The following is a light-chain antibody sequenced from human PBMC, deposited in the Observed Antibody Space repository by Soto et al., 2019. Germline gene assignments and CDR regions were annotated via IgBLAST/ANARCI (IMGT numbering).Light chain of an antibody. CDR1: QSILYSSSNKYY. CDR3: QQYYSTPIT. CDR2: WAS. J-gene: IGKJ5*01. V-gene: IGKV4-1*01. Sequence: DIVMTQSPDSLAVSLGERATINCKSSQSILYSSSNKYYLAWYQQKPGQPPKLLIYWASTRKSGVPDRFSGSGSGTDFTLTISSLQAEDVAVYYCQQYYSTPITFGQGTRLEIK.